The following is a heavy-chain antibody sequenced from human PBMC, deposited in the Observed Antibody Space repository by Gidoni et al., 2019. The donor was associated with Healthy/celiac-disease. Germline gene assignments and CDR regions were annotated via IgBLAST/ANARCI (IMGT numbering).Heavy chain of an antibody. V-gene: IGHV1-46*01. CDR1: GYTFTSYY. J-gene: IGHJ4*02. CDR2: INPSGGST. Sequence: QLQLVPSGAEVQKPGASVTVSCKASGYTFTSYYMHWVRQAPGQGLEWMGIINPSGGSTSYEQKCQGRVTRTRETSTSTVYMELSSLRSEDTAVYYCARVGVDDYFDDWGQGTLVTVSS. CDR3: ARVGVDDYFDD. D-gene: IGHD2-15*01.